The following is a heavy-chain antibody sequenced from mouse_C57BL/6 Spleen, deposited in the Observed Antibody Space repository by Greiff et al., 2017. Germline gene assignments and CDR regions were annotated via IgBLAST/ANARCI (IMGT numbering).Heavy chain of an antibody. CDR1: GFTFSDYG. CDR2: ISSGSSTI. D-gene: IGHD2-3*01. Sequence: EVHLVESGGGLVKPGGSLKLSCAASGFTFSDYGMHWVRQAPEQGLEWVAYISSGSSTIYYADTVKGRFTISRDNAKNTLFLQMTSLRSEDTAMYYCARTDGYSFAYWGQGTLVTVSA. J-gene: IGHJ3*01. V-gene: IGHV5-17*01. CDR3: ARTDGYSFAY.